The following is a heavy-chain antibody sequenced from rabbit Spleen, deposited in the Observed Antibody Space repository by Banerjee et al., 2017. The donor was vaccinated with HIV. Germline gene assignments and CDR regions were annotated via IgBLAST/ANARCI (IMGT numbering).Heavy chain of an antibody. CDR3: ARDLVGVIGWNFNL. CDR2: IGTGSGST. J-gene: IGHJ4*01. V-gene: IGHV1S45*01. D-gene: IGHD1-1*01. CDR1: GFSFSSSYW. Sequence: QEQLEESGGDLVKPEGSLTLTCTASGFSFSSSYWICWVRQAPGKGLEWIACIGTGSGSTRYATWAKGRVTISKTSSATVTLQMTGLTAADTATYFCARDLVGVIGWNFNLWGPGTLVTVS.